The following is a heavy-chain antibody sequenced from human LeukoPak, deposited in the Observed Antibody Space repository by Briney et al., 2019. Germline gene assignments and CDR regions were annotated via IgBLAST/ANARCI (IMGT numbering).Heavy chain of an antibody. J-gene: IGHJ4*02. D-gene: IGHD6-19*01. CDR1: GGSVISGSYY. V-gene: IGHV4-61*01. CDR2: IYYSGST. CDR3: ARDLGSSGWATIDY. Sequence: SETLSLTCIVSGGSVISGSYYWSWIRQPPGKGLEWIGYIYYSGSTNYNPSLKSRVTISVDTSKNQFSLKLSSVTAADTAVYYCARDLGSSGWATIDYWGQGTLVTVSS.